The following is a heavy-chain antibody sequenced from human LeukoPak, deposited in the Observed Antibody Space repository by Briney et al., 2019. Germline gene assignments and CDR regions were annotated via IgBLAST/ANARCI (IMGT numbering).Heavy chain of an antibody. Sequence: VASVKVSCKASGYTFTGHYMNWVRLAPGQGLEWMGWINPTGGTTYAQKFQDRVTMTRDTSINTAYMELSGLRSDDTAVYYCARDLGWSSSHWGQGTLVTVSP. D-gene: IGHD6-6*01. CDR3: ARDLGWSSSH. CDR2: INPTGGT. V-gene: IGHV1-2*02. CDR1: GYTFTGHY. J-gene: IGHJ4*02.